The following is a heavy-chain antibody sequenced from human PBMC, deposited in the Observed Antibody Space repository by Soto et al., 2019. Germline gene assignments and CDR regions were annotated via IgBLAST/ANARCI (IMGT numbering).Heavy chain of an antibody. CDR2: IYYSGST. V-gene: IGHV4-59*01. D-gene: IGHD6-19*01. J-gene: IGHJ4*02. Sequence: SETLSLTCTVSGGSISSYYWSWIRQPPGKGLEWIGYIYYSGSTNYNPSLKSRVTISVDTSKNQFSLKLSSVTAADTAVYYCARDGGSGWSDYWGQGTLVTVSS. CDR1: GGSISSYY. CDR3: ARDGGSGWSDY.